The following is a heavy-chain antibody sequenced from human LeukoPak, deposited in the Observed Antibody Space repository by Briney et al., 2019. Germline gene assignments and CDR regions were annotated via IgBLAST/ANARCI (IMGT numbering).Heavy chain of an antibody. CDR3: ARIGYSSSWGGFHYYYYYMDV. D-gene: IGHD6-13*01. CDR1: GYSFTNYW. Sequence: GGSLKISCKGSGYSFTNYWIGWVRQMPGKGLEWMGIIYPGDSDTRYSPSFQDQVTISADKSISTAYLQWSSLKASDTAMYYCARIGYSSSWGGFHYYYYYMDVWGKGTTVTVSS. CDR2: IYPGDSDT. V-gene: IGHV5-51*01. J-gene: IGHJ6*03.